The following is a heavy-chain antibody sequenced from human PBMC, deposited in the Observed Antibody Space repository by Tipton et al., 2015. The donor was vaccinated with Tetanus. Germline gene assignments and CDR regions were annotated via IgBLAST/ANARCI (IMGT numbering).Heavy chain of an antibody. CDR2: IYYSGSA. J-gene: IGHJ4*02. Sequence: TLSLTCTVSGGSISSSSYYWGWIRQPPGKRLEWIGSIYYSGSAYHNPSLKSRVTISVDTSKNQFSLKLSSVTAADTAVYYCARDPSGGVRYFDYWGQGTLVTVSS. D-gene: IGHD2-8*01. CDR1: GGSISSSSYY. CDR3: ARDPSGGVRYFDY. V-gene: IGHV4-39*07.